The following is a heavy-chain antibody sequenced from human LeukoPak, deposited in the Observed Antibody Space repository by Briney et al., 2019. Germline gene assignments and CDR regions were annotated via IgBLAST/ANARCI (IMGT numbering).Heavy chain of an antibody. V-gene: IGHV3-21*01. CDR2: ISSDSSHM. D-gene: IGHD6-25*01. CDR1: GFTFSSYS. J-gene: IGHJ4*02. Sequence: GGSLRLSCAASGFTFSSYSMNWARQAPGKGLEWVSSISSDSSHMYYADSVKGRFTISRDNAKNSLYLQMNSLRAEETAVYYCARVKEAAAFDYWGQGALVTVSS. CDR3: ARVKEAAAFDY.